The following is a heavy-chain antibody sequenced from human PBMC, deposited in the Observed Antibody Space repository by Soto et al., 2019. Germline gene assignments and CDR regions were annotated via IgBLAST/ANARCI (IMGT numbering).Heavy chain of an antibody. V-gene: IGHV3-74*01. J-gene: IGHJ6*02. CDR1: GFTFSTYW. D-gene: IGHD1-1*01. CDR2: INNDGSNT. Sequence: EVQLVESGGGLVQPGGSLRLSCAASGFTFSTYWMHWVRQPPGKGLVWVSRINNDGSNTAYADSVKGRFTISRDNAQSTQDLQMNSRRAEDTAVYDCARDPLIGTTDYGLDVWGQGTTVSVSS. CDR3: ARDPLIGTTDYGLDV.